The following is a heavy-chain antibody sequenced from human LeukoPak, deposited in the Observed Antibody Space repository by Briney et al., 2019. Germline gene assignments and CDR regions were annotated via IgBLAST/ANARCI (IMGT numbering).Heavy chain of an antibody. CDR3: AKGTTITSPFDY. V-gene: IGHV3-23*01. J-gene: IGHJ4*02. Sequence: GESLRLSCAASGFTFSSYAMSWVRQAPGKGLEWVSTISDSGGSTYYADSVKGRFTISRDNFKNTLYPEMNSLRAEDTAVYYCAKGTTITSPFDYWGQGTLVTVSS. CDR2: ISDSGGST. D-gene: IGHD3-10*01. CDR1: GFTFSSYA.